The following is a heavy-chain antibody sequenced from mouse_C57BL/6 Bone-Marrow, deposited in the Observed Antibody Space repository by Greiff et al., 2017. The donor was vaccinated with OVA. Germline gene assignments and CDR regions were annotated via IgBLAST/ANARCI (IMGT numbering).Heavy chain of an antibody. Sequence: VQRVESGPELVKPGASVKISCKASGYTFTDYYINWVKQRPGQGLEWIGWIFPGSGSTYYNEKFKGKATLTVDKSSSTAYMLLSSLTSEDSAVYFCAPHYYGSSWFAYWGQGTLVTVSA. D-gene: IGHD1-1*01. CDR2: IFPGSGST. V-gene: IGHV1-75*01. CDR1: GYTFTDYY. CDR3: APHYYGSSWFAY. J-gene: IGHJ3*01.